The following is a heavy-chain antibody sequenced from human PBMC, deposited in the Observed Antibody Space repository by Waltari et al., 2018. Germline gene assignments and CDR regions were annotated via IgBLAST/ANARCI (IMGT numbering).Heavy chain of an antibody. CDR2: INHRGST. V-gene: IGHV4-38-2*01. CDR1: GYSISSGYY. CDR3: ARRAAITAAGPTYYMDV. D-gene: IGHD6-13*01. Sequence: QVQLQESGPGLVKPSETLSLTCAVSGYSISSGYYWGWIRQPPGRGREWMGNINHRGSTHCNRALKSRVTISVETSKNKFSLKLSSVTAADTAVYYCARRAAITAAGPTYYMDVWGKGTTVTVSS. J-gene: IGHJ6*03.